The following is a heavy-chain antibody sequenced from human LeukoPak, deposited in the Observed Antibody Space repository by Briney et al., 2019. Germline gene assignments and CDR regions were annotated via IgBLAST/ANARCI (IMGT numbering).Heavy chain of an antibody. D-gene: IGHD2-8*01. J-gene: IGHJ4*02. Sequence: GASVKVSCKTSGYSFSTFGITWVRQAPGQGPEWMGWINIGEGKTHYAQKFQDRVSMTRDISSNTAFLELRNLRSDDTAVYFCSRSYYTTSWYYFDHWGQGTLVTVSS. CDR2: INIGEGKT. V-gene: IGHV1-18*01. CDR1: GYSFSTFG. CDR3: SRSYYTTSWYYFDH.